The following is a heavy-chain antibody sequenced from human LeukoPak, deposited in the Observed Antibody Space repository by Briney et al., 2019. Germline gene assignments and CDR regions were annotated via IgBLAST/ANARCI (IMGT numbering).Heavy chain of an antibody. Sequence: SETLSLTCTVSGGSISSGSYYWSWIRQPAGKGLEWIGRIYTSGSTNYNPSLKSRVTISVDTSKNQFSLKLSSVTAADTAVYYCARERSRDGSLDYWGQGTLVTVSS. V-gene: IGHV4-61*02. J-gene: IGHJ4*02. CDR2: IYTSGST. CDR3: ARERSRDGSLDY. CDR1: GGSISSGSYY. D-gene: IGHD5-24*01.